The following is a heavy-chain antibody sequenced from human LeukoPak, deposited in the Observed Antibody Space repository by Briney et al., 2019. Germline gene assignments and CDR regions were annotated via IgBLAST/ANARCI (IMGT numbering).Heavy chain of an antibody. CDR2: ISSSSSTI. Sequence: PGGSLRLSCAASGFTFSSYSMNWVRQAPGKGLEWVSYISSSSSTIYYADSVKGRFTISRDNAENSLYLQMNSLRAEDTAVYYCAREGPRYYYDSSGYYGAFDIWGQGTMVTVSS. D-gene: IGHD3-22*01. CDR3: AREGPRYYYDSSGYYGAFDI. J-gene: IGHJ3*02. V-gene: IGHV3-48*01. CDR1: GFTFSSYS.